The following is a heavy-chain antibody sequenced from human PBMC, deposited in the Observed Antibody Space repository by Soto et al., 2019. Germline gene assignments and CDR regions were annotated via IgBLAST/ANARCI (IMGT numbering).Heavy chain of an antibody. J-gene: IGHJ4*02. CDR2: ISAYNGNT. CDR1: GYTFTSYG. CDR3: ARDRLRFLGWYNYFDY. Sequence: GASVKVSCKASGYTFTSYGISWVRQAPGQGLEWMGWISAYNGNTNYAQKLQGRVTMTTDTSTSTAYMELRSLRSDVTAVYYCARDRLRFLGWYNYFDYWGQGTLVTVSS. V-gene: IGHV1-18*01. D-gene: IGHD3-3*01.